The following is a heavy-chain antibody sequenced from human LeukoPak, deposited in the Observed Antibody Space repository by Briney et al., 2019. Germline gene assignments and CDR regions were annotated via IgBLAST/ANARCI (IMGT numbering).Heavy chain of an antibody. V-gene: IGHV3-74*01. CDR2: INGDRSHI. D-gene: IGHD4-17*01. CDR1: GFTFSDYW. Sequence: GGSLRLSCVASGFTFSDYWIHWVRQAPGKGLVWVSGINGDRSHINCADSVKGRFTVSRDNAKNTVHLQVNSLRAEDTAVYYCARDLRPSDHWGQGTLATVSS. J-gene: IGHJ4*02. CDR3: ARDLRPSDH.